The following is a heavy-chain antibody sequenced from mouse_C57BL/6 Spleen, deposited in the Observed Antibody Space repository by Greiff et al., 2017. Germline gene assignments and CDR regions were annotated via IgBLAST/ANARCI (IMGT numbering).Heavy chain of an antibody. CDR1: GFNIKDYY. J-gene: IGHJ3*01. D-gene: IGHD1-1*01. CDR3: ASSDYYGSSYAWFAY. Sequence: EVQLQQSGAELVKPGASVKLSCTASGFNIKDYYMHWVKQRTEQGLEWIGRIDPEDGETKYAPKFKGKATITADTSSNTAYLQLCSLTSEDTAFYYCASSDYYGSSYAWFAYWGQGTLVTVSA. CDR2: IDPEDGET. V-gene: IGHV14-2*01.